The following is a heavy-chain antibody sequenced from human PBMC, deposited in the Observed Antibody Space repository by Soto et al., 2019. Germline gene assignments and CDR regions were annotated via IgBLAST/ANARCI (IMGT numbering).Heavy chain of an antibody. Sequence: GGSLRLSCAASGFTFSSYWMHWVRQAPGKGLVWVSRINSDGSSTSYADSVKGRFTISRDNAKNTLYLQMNGLRAEDPAVYYCAQLRGSHDSTQLLWFGESKAGDPNDAFDIWGQGTMVTVSS. CDR2: INSDGSST. V-gene: IGHV3-74*01. D-gene: IGHD3-10*01. J-gene: IGHJ3*02. CDR1: GFTFSSYW. CDR3: AQLRGSHDSTQLLWFGESKAGDPNDAFDI.